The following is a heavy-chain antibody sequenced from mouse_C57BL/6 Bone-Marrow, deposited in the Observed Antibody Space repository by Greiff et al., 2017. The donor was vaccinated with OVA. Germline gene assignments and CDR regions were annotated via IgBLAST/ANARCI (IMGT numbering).Heavy chain of an antibody. J-gene: IGHJ4*01. Sequence: LKQSGAELVRPGSSVKLSCKDSYFAFMASAMHWVKQRPGHGLEWIGSFTMYSDATEYSENFKGKATLTANTSSSTAYMELSSLTSEDSAVYYGARGGLPCQLGAMDYWGQGTSVTVSS. CDR2: FTMYSDAT. CDR1: YFAFMASA. CDR3: ARGGLPCQLGAMDY. D-gene: IGHD3-1*01. V-gene: IGHV1-49*01.